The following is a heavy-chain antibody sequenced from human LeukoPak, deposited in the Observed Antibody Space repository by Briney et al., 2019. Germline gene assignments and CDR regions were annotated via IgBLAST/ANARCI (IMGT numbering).Heavy chain of an antibody. V-gene: IGHV3-30*18. CDR2: ISYDGSNK. J-gene: IGHJ4*02. Sequence: GGSLRLSCAASGFTFSSYGMHRVRQAPGKGLGWVAVISYDGSNKYYADSVKGRFTISRDNSKNTLYLQMNSLRAEDTAVYYCAKGYCSSTSCYKSYFDYWGQGTLVTVSS. CDR3: AKGYCSSTSCYKSYFDY. D-gene: IGHD2-2*02. CDR1: GFTFSSYG.